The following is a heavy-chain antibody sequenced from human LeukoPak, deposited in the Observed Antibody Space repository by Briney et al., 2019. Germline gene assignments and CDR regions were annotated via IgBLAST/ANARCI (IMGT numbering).Heavy chain of an antibody. CDR3: AREPQVPLGDYANDAFDI. D-gene: IGHD4-17*01. CDR1: GGSFSGYY. J-gene: IGHJ3*02. V-gene: IGHV4-34*01. Sequence: PSETLSLTCAVYGGSFSGYYWSWIRQPPGKGLEWIGEINHSGSTNYNPSLKSRVTISVDTSKNQFSLKLSSVTAADTAVYYCAREPQVPLGDYANDAFDIWGQGTMVTVSS. CDR2: INHSGST.